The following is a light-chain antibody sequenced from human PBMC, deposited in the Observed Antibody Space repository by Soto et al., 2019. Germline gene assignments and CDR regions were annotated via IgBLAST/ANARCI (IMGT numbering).Light chain of an antibody. CDR2: EVS. CDR1: SSDVGGYNY. Sequence: QSALTQPASVSGSPGQSITISCTGTSSDVGGYNYVSWYQQHPGKAPKLIIYEVSDRPSGVSNRFSGSKSGNTASLTISGLQAEDEGDYYCSSYTISNTLVFGGGTKVTVL. J-gene: IGLJ2*01. V-gene: IGLV2-14*01. CDR3: SSYTISNTLV.